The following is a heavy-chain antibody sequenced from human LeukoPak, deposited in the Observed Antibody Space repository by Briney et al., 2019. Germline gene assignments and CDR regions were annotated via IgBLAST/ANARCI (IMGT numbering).Heavy chain of an antibody. V-gene: IGHV4-34*01. J-gene: IGHJ6*03. D-gene: IGHD4-17*01. Sequence: SETLSLTCAVYVGSFSGYYWTWIRQPPGKGLEWIGEINHSGSTNYNPSLKSRVTISVDTSKNQFSLKLSSVTAADTAVYYCASRARTTSPYYYYYMDVWGKGTTVTVSS. CDR3: ASRARTTSPYYYYYMDV. CDR2: INHSGST. CDR1: VGSFSGYY.